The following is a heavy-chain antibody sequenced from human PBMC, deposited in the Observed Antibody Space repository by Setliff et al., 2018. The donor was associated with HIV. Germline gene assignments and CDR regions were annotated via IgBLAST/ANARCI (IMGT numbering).Heavy chain of an antibody. CDR2: IYHSGST. V-gene: IGHV4-38-2*01. CDR1: GYSISSGYY. CDR3: ARFHPYDYDSNYYGYYFDY. Sequence: SETLSLTCAVSGYSISSGYYWGWIRQPPGKGLEWIGNIYHSGSTYYNPSLRGRVTISTDTSKNQFSLTLTSVTAAATAVYYCARFHPYDYDSNYYGYYFDYWGQGTLVTVSS. J-gene: IGHJ4*02. D-gene: IGHD3-22*01.